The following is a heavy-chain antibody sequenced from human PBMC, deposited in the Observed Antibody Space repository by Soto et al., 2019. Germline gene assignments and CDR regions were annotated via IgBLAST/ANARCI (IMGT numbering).Heavy chain of an antibody. CDR1: GGSFSGYY. J-gene: IGHJ5*02. V-gene: IGHV4-34*01. Sequence: SETLSLTCAVYGGSFSGYYWSWIRQPPGKGLEWIGEINHSGSTNYNPSLKSRVTISVDTSKNQFSLKLSSVTAADTAVYYCARVLLGSSVWFDPWGQGTLVTVSS. D-gene: IGHD6-6*01. CDR2: INHSGST. CDR3: ARVLLGSSVWFDP.